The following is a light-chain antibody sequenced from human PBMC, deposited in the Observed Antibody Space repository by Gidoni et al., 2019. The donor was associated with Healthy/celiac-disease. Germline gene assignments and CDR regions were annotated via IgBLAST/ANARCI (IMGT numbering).Light chain of an antibody. CDR1: QSVSSY. V-gene: IGKV3-11*01. CDR2: DAS. CDR3: QQRSNWPPWT. J-gene: IGKJ1*01. Sequence: EIVLTQSPATLSLSPGERATLPCRASQSVSSYLAWYQQKPGQAPRLLIYDASNRATGIRARFSGSGSGTDFTLTISSLEPEDFAVYYCQQRSNWPPWTFGQGTKVEIK.